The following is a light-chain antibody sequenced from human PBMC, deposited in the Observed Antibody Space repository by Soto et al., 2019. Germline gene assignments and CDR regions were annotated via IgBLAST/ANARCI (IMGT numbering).Light chain of an antibody. V-gene: IGKV1-39*01. CDR1: QDISNH. CDR2: DAS. J-gene: IGKJ1*01. CDR3: QQSYTPPRT. Sequence: DIQMTQSPSSLSASVGDRVTITCQASQDISNHLNWYQQKPGKAPKLLMYDASNLEGGFPSRFSGSGSGTDFTLTISSLQPEDFATYYCQQSYTPPRTFGQGTKVDIK.